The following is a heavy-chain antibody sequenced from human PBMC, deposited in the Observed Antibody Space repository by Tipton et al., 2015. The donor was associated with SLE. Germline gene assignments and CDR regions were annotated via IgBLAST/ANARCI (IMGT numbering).Heavy chain of an antibody. Sequence: QLVQSGAEVKKPGASVKVSCKASGYTFTSYGISWVRQAPGQGLEWMGWISAYNGSTYYADSVKGRFTISRDNSKNTLYLQMNSLRAEDTAVYYCATLDGDDYWGQGTLLTVSS. CDR2: ISAYNGST. CDR3: ATLDGDDY. V-gene: IGHV1-18*01. J-gene: IGHJ4*02. D-gene: IGHD7-27*01. CDR1: GYTFTSYG.